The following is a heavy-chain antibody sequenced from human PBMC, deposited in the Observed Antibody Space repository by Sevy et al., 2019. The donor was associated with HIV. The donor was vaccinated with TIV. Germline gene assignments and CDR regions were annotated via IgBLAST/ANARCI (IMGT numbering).Heavy chain of an antibody. Sequence: SETLSLTCTVSGGSISSYYWSWIRQPAGKGLEWIGRIYTSGSTNYNPSLKSRVTMSVDTSKNQFSLKLSSVTAADTAVYYCARDRYSGGSGRSLDPWGQGTLVTVSS. D-gene: IGHD5-12*01. CDR2: IYTSGST. J-gene: IGHJ5*02. CDR3: ARDRYSGGSGRSLDP. V-gene: IGHV4-4*07. CDR1: GGSISSYY.